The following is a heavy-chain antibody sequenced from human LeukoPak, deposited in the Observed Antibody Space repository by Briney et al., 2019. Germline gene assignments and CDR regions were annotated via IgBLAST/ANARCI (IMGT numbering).Heavy chain of an antibody. CDR3: AKFLVAAESEFDY. CDR1: GFTLSSYG. V-gene: IGHV3-30*18. Sequence: GRSLRLSCAASGFTLSSYGMHWVRQAPGKGLEWVAVISYDGSNKYYADSVKGRFTISRDNSKNTLYLQMNSLRAEDTAVYYCAKFLVAAESEFDYWGQGTLVTVSS. J-gene: IGHJ4*02. D-gene: IGHD2-15*01. CDR2: ISYDGSNK.